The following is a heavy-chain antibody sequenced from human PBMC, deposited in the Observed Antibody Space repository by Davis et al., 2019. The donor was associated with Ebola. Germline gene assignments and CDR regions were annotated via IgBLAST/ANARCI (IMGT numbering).Heavy chain of an antibody. Sequence: AASVKVSCKVSGYTLTELSMHWVRQAPGKGLEWMGGFDPEDGETIYAQKFQGRVTITADKSTSTAYMELSSLRSEDTAVYYCASSITMIVVVIGYYGMDVWGQGTTVTVSS. CDR3: ASSITMIVVVIGYYGMDV. CDR1: GYTLTELS. V-gene: IGHV1-24*01. D-gene: IGHD3-22*01. CDR2: FDPEDGET. J-gene: IGHJ6*02.